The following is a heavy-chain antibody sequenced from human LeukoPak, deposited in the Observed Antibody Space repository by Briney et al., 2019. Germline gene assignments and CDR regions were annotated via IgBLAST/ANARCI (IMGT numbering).Heavy chain of an antibody. D-gene: IGHD5-24*01. CDR1: EFTFSSYT. Sequence: SGRSLRLSCAASEFTFSSYTMNWVRQAPGKGLEWVSSISSSSSYIYYADSVKGRFTISRDNAKNSLYLQMNSLRAEDTAVYYCARGHVATIIPPNDAFDMWGQGTLVTVSS. V-gene: IGHV3-21*01. CDR3: ARGHVATIIPPNDAFDM. CDR2: ISSSSSYI. J-gene: IGHJ3*02.